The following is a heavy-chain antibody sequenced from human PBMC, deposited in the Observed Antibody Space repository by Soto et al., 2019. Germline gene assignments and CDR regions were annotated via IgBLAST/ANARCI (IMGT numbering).Heavy chain of an antibody. CDR1: GGTFSSYA. CDR2: VIPIFGTA. V-gene: IGHV1-69*01. Sequence: QVQLVQSGAEVKKPGSSVKVSCKASGGTFSSYAISWVRQAPGQGLEWMGGVIPIFGTANYAQKFQGRVTITADESTSTAYMELSNLRSEDTAVYYCAVSPLDIVVVPAAIDYYYYYGMDVWGQGTTVTVSS. J-gene: IGHJ6*02. CDR3: AVSPLDIVVVPAAIDYYYYYGMDV. D-gene: IGHD2-2*03.